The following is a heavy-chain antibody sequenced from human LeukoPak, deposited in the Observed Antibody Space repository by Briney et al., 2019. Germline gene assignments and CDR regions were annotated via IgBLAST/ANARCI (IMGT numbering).Heavy chain of an antibody. Sequence: ASVTVSCKTSGYTFTIYDINWVRQATGQGLEWMGWMNPNSGNTGYAQKFQGRVTMTRNTSISTAYMELSSLRSEDTAVYYCARGGNSGYDLFDYWGQGTLVTVSS. D-gene: IGHD5-12*01. V-gene: IGHV1-8*01. CDR2: MNPNSGNT. J-gene: IGHJ4*02. CDR1: GYTFTIYD. CDR3: ARGGNSGYDLFDY.